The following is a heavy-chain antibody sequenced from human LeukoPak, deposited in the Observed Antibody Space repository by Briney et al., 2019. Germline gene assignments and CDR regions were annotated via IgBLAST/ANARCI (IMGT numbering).Heavy chain of an antibody. CDR2: INHSVSI. J-gene: IGHJ4*02. CDR1: GGSFRGYY. Sequence: SGTLSLTSAVSGGSFRGYYWSWIRQPPGKGGEWMGEINHSVSINYTPSLKSRVTISVDTSKSQFSLKLSSVTAAETAVYYCARRRAVAGRRPFDYWGQGTLVTVSS. D-gene: IGHD6-19*01. CDR3: ARRRAVAGRRPFDY. V-gene: IGHV4-34*01.